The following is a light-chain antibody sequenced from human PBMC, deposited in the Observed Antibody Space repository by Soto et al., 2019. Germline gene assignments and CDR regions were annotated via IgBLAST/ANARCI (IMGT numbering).Light chain of an antibody. CDR3: QQYNNWPQA. J-gene: IGKJ2*01. CDR1: QSVLSN. V-gene: IGKV3-15*01. CDR2: VAS. Sequence: EVLMTQSPATLSVSPGERATLSCRASQSVLSNLAWYQQKPGQAPRLLIYVASTRATGLPASFSGSGSGTEFTLTISSLQSEDFAVYFCQQYNNWPQAFGQGTKLEIK.